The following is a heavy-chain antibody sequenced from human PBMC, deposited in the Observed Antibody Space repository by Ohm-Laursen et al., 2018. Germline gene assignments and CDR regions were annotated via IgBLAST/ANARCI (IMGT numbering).Heavy chain of an antibody. Sequence: TLSLTWTVSGGSISSYYWGWIRQPPGKGLEWIGSIYYSGSAYYNPSLKSRVTISVDTSKNQFSLILFSVTAADTAVYYCTITPYYYGSESYNYWGQGTLVTVSS. J-gene: IGHJ4*02. CDR3: TITPYYYGSESYNY. CDR1: GGSISSYY. D-gene: IGHD3-10*01. V-gene: IGHV4-39*01. CDR2: IYYSGSA.